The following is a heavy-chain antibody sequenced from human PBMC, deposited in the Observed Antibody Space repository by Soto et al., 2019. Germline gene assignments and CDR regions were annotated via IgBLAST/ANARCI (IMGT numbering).Heavy chain of an antibody. CDR2: TKAYSGNT. CDR1: GYTFSTST. Sequence: LVQSGAEAKKPGTSVKVSCKASGYTFSTSTISWVRQAPGQGLEWLGWTKAYSGNTNYAPKLQGRVTMTTDTSTSTAYLELRSLTNADTAMYYCAIANYGDDDYWGQGTLVTVSS. D-gene: IGHD4-17*01. V-gene: IGHV1-18*04. CDR3: AIANYGDDDY. J-gene: IGHJ4*02.